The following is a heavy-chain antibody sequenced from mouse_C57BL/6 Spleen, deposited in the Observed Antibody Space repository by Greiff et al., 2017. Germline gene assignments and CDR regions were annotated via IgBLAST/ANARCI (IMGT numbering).Heavy chain of an antibody. CDR2: IDPETGGT. D-gene: IGHD4-1*01. Sequence: QVQLQQSGAELVRPGASVTLSCKASGYTFTDYEMHWVKQTPGHGLEWIGAIDPETGGTAYNQKFKGKAILTADKSSSTAYMELRSLTSEDSAVYYCTRGLLGRGSWFAYWGQGTLVTVSA. J-gene: IGHJ3*01. CDR1: GYTFTDYE. V-gene: IGHV1-15*01. CDR3: TRGLLGRGSWFAY.